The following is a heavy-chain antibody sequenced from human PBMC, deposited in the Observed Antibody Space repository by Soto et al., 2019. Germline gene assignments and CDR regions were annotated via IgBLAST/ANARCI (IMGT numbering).Heavy chain of an antibody. J-gene: IGHJ6*02. CDR3: ARVCGGDCHYGMDV. D-gene: IGHD2-21*02. CDR2: INHSGST. CDR1: GGTFSGYY. V-gene: IGHV4-34*01. Sequence: SETLSLTFANYGGTFSGYYWSWIRQPPGKGLEWIGEINHSGSTNYNPSLKSRVTISVDTSKNQFSLKLSSVNAADTAVYYCARVCGGDCHYGMDVWGQGTTVS.